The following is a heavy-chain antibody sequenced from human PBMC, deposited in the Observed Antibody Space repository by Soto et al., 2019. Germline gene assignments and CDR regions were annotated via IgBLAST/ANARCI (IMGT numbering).Heavy chain of an antibody. Sequence: LRLSCAASGFTFSSYAMHWVRQAPGKGLEWVAVISYDGSNKYYADSVKGRFTISRDNSKNTLYLQMNSLRAEDTAVYYCARANQPYYYDSSGYYYVPFDYWGQGTLVTVSS. CDR1: GFTFSSYA. J-gene: IGHJ4*02. CDR2: ISYDGSNK. D-gene: IGHD3-22*01. CDR3: ARANQPYYYDSSGYYYVPFDY. V-gene: IGHV3-30-3*01.